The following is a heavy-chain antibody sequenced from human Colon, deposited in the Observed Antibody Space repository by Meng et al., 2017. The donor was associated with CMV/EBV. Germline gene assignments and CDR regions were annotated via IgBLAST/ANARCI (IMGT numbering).Heavy chain of an antibody. CDR1: GFAFSDST. V-gene: IGHV3-73*01. CDR3: TRLLDP. Sequence: LKLSCAASGFAFSDSTMHWVRQAPGKGLEWVGRIRDKSKNYATALASSVKGRFLISRDDLSNTTYLQMNRLKIEDTAVYYCTRLLDPWGQGTLVTVSS. CDR2: IRDKSKNYAT. J-gene: IGHJ5*02.